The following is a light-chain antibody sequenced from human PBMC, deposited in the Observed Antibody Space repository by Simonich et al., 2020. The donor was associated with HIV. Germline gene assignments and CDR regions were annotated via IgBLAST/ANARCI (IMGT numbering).Light chain of an antibody. CDR2: GAS. V-gene: IGKV3-15*01. CDR3: QQCNNWPWT. J-gene: IGKJ1*01. CDR1: QSVGSN. Sequence: EIVMTQSPATLSVSPGERATLSCRASQSVGSNLAWYQQKPGQAPRLLIYGASTRATGIPARFSGSGSGTEFTLTINSLQSEDFAVYYCQQCNNWPWTFGRGTKVEIK.